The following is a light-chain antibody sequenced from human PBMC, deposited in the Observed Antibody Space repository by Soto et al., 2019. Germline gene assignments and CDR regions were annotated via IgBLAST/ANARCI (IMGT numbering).Light chain of an antibody. CDR3: LQDYGDSWT. J-gene: IGKJ1*01. Sequence: THSPSSLSASVVEKIIITCRASRDVGSDVSWYQQKPGQAPKLLIYAASNLYTGVPSRFSGSRSGTEFTLTISSLQPEDFASYYCLQDYGDSWTFGQGTKVDIK. V-gene: IGKV1-6*01. CDR1: RDVGSD. CDR2: AAS.